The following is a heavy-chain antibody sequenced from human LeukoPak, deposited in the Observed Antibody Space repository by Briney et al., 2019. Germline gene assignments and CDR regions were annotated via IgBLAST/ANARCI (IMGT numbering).Heavy chain of an antibody. J-gene: IGHJ6*03. CDR1: GFIFNNYG. Sequence: QSGGSLRLSCAASGFIFNNYGLIWVRQAPGKGLEWVSAISNDGGGTNYADFVKGRFTISRDNSKNTLFLQMNSLRAEDTALYYCASSYSGSPHDGYYMDVWGKGTTVTVSS. CDR3: ASSYSGSPHDGYYMDV. D-gene: IGHD1-26*01. CDR2: ISNDGGGT. V-gene: IGHV3-23*01.